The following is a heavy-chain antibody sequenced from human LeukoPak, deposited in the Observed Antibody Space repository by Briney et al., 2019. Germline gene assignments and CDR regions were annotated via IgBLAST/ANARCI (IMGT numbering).Heavy chain of an antibody. J-gene: IGHJ6*03. Sequence: PGGSLRLSCAASGFTVSSNYMSWVRQAPGKGLEWVSVIYSGGSTYYADSVKGRFTISRDNSKNTLYLQMNSLRAEDTAVYYCARDRENWNYNGYYYYMDVWGKGTTVTVSS. CDR2: IYSGGST. CDR3: ARDRENWNYNGYYYYMDV. D-gene: IGHD1-7*01. V-gene: IGHV3-53*01. CDR1: GFTVSSNY.